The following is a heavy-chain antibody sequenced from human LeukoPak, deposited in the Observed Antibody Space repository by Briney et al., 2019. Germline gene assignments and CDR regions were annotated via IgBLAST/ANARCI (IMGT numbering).Heavy chain of an antibody. CDR1: GGSISSGGYY. V-gene: IGHV4-31*03. CDR2: VYYSGST. CDR3: ARDRRRNQSGTGDAFDI. Sequence: PSETLSLTCTVSGGSISSGGYYWSWIRQHPGKGREWIGYVYYSGSTYYNPSLKSRVTVSVDTSKNQFSLKLSSVTAADTAVYYCARDRRRNQSGTGDAFDIWGQGTMVTVSS. D-gene: IGHD3-10*01. J-gene: IGHJ3*02.